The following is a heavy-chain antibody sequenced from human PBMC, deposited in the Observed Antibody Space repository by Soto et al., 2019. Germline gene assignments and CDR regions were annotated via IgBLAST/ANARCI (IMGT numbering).Heavy chain of an antibody. V-gene: IGHV3-23*01. D-gene: IGHD3-10*01. J-gene: IGHJ4*02. CDR2: TSGGGDTT. Sequence: EVQLLESGGGLVQPGGSLRLSCAASGFTFSNYAMTWVRQAPGKGLEWVSTTSGGGDTTYYADSVKGRFTISRDNSKNTLYLQVNSLRADDTAVYYCAKESYYSASGSYEGYFDCWGQGTLVTVSS. CDR3: AKESYYSASGSYEGYFDC. CDR1: GFTFSNYA.